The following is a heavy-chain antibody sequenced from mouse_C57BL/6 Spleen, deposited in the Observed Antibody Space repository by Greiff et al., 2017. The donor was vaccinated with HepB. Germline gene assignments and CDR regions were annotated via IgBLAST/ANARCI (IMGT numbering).Heavy chain of an antibody. Sequence: EVNVVESGGGLVQPGGSMKLSCVASGFTFSNYWMNWVRQSPEKGLEWVAQIRLKSDNYATHYAKSVKGRFTISRDDSKSSVYLQMNNLRAEDTGIYYCTGGGGNYWYFDVWGTGTTVTVSS. J-gene: IGHJ1*03. CDR3: TGGGGNYWYFDV. D-gene: IGHD2-1*01. V-gene: IGHV6-3*01. CDR2: IRLKSDNYAT. CDR1: GFTFSNYW.